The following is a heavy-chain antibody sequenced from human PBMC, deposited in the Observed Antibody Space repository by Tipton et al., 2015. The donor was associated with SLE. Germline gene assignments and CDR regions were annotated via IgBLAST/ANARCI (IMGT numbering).Heavy chain of an antibody. CDR2: IIHSGST. CDR1: GGSFTGYY. Sequence: TLSLTCVAHGGSFTGYYWSWIRQAPGKGLEWIGEIIHSGSTNYNPSLKSRVTISVDTSKNQFSLKLSSVTAADTAVYYCARGGGHYFGSQPYYYYMDVWGKGTTVTVSS. CDR3: ARGGGHYFGSQPYYYYMDV. D-gene: IGHD3-10*01. J-gene: IGHJ6*03. V-gene: IGHV4-34*01.